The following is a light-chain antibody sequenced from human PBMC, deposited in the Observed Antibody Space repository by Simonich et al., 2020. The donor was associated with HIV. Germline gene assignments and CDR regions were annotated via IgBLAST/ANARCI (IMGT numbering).Light chain of an antibody. Sequence: NFMLTQPHSVSESPGKTVTISCTRSSGSISSNYLQWYPQRPGSSPTTVIYEDNQRPSGVPDRFSGSIDSSSNSASLTISGLKTEDEADYYCQSYDISNWVFGGGTKLTVL. CDR1: SGSISSNY. V-gene: IGLV6-57*01. CDR3: QSYDISNWV. J-gene: IGLJ3*02. CDR2: EDN.